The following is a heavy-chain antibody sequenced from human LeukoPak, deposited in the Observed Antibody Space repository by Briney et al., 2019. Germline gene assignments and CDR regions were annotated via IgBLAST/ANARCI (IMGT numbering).Heavy chain of an antibody. V-gene: IGHV1-2*02. CDR3: ARGRPLIGATHDSFNI. CDR1: GYTFTAYY. D-gene: IGHD5-12*01. CDR2: INPKNADT. Sequence: GASVKVSCTASGYTFTAYYMHWVRQAPGQGLEWMGWINPKNADTTYAQKFQGRVTMTRDTSISTAYMELSSLRSDDTAVFYCARGRPLIGATHDSFNIWGLGTMVTVSS. J-gene: IGHJ3*02.